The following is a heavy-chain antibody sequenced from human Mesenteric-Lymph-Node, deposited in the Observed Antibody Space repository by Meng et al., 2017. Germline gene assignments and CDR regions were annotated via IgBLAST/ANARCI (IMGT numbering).Heavy chain of an antibody. CDR2: INPNSGGT. J-gene: IGHJ4*02. Sequence: ASVKVSCKASGYIFTTYYIHWVRQAPGQGLEWMGIINPNSGGTNYAQKFQGRVTMTRDTSISTAYMELSRLRSDDTAVYYCARDTGKWLVNVHLGYWGQGTLVTVSS. CDR3: ARDTGKWLVNVHLGY. V-gene: IGHV1-2*02. CDR1: GYIFTTYY. D-gene: IGHD6-19*01.